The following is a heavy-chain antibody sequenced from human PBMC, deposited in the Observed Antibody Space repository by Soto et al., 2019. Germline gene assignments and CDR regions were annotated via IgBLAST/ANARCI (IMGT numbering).Heavy chain of an antibody. V-gene: IGHV4-31*03. Sequence: QVQLQESGPGLVKPSQTLSLTCTVSDGSISSGGYYWSWIRQHLGKGLEWIGYIYYSGSTYYNPSLKRRVTLPVATSKHQSPRKRSYVTAADTAVYYCAIWRYDILAWGYFDRWGRGTLVTVSS. CDR2: IYYSGST. CDR1: DGSISSGGYY. CDR3: AIWRYDILAWGYFDR. J-gene: IGHJ2*01. D-gene: IGHD3-9*01.